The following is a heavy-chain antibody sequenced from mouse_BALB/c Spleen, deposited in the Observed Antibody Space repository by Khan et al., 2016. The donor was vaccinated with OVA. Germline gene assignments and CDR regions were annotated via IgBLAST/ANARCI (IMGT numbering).Heavy chain of an antibody. CDR2: IYTGTGVT. Sequence: QVQLKESGAELVRPGASVKLSCKTSGYTFTSYWIHWVKQRPGQGLEWIARIYTGTGVTYYTEKFKGKATLTADKSSSTAYMQLSSLKAEDSAVFFCTREADRYAFDYWGQGTTVTVSS. V-gene: IGHV1-76*01. D-gene: IGHD2-14*01. J-gene: IGHJ2*01. CDR1: GYTFTSYW. CDR3: TREADRYAFDY.